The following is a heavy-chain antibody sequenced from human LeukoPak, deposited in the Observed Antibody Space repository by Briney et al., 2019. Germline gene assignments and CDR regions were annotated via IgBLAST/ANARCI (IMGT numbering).Heavy chain of an antibody. Sequence: SETLSVTCAVSGYSISSGYYWGWIRQPPGKGLEWIGSIYHSGSTYYNPSLKSRVTISVDTSKNQFSLKLSSVTATDTAAYYCARRMIPNYYGSGSRFDYWGQGTLVTVSS. V-gene: IGHV4-38-2*01. CDR2: IYHSGST. CDR3: ARRMIPNYYGSGSRFDY. J-gene: IGHJ4*02. D-gene: IGHD3-10*01. CDR1: GYSISSGYY.